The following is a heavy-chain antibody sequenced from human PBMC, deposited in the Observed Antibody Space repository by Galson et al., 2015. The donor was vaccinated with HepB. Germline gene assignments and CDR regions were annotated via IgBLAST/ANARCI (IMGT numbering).Heavy chain of an antibody. D-gene: IGHD2-2*01. Sequence: SLRLSCAASGFTFSSYSMNWVRQAPGKGLEWVSSISSSSSYIYYADSVKGRFTISRDNAKNSLYLQMNSLRAEDTAVYYCATDPPGQYQLLQKWGQGTLVTVSS. CDR1: GFTFSSYS. CDR3: ATDPPGQYQLLQK. CDR2: ISSSSSYI. V-gene: IGHV3-21*01. J-gene: IGHJ4*02.